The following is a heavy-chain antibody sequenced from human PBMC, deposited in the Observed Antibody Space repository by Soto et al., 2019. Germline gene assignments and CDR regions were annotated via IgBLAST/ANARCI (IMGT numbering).Heavy chain of an antibody. D-gene: IGHD3-10*01. V-gene: IGHV1-69*02. Sequence: QVQLVQSGAEVKKPGSSVKVSCKASGGTFSSYTISWVRQAPGQGLEWMGRIIPILGIANYAQKFQGRVTITADKSTSTAYMELSSLRSEDTAVYYCARGPVYGSGSYPPDYWGQGTLVTVSS. CDR1: GGTFSSYT. CDR3: ARGPVYGSGSYPPDY. J-gene: IGHJ4*02. CDR2: IIPILGIA.